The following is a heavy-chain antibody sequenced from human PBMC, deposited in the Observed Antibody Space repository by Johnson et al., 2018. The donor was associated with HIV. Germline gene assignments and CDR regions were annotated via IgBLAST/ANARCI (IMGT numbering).Heavy chain of an antibody. J-gene: IGHJ3*02. D-gene: IGHD3-16*01. CDR3: STYTPLITMYVEIKGGAFDI. CDR2: IGWNSGNI. CDR1: GFTFDDYA. Sequence: VESGGGLVQPGGSLRLSCAASGFTFDDYAIHWVRQTPGKGLEWVSGIGWNSGNIDYADSVKGQFTISSDTAKNSLYLQMNSLRAEDTALYYCSTYTPLITMYVEIKGGAFDIWGQGTMVTVSS. V-gene: IGHV3-9*01.